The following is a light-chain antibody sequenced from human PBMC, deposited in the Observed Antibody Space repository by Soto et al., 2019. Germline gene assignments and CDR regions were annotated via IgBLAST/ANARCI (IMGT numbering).Light chain of an antibody. CDR2: AAS. J-gene: IGKJ1*01. V-gene: IGKV1-17*01. CDR3: LQHNTYPAT. Sequence: DIQMTQSPSSLTASVGDRVTITCRASQVIRNDVAWYQQKPGKAPKRLIYAASCLQPGVPSRFSGSGSGIEFTLTISSLQPEDFASYYCLQHNTYPATFGQGTKVE. CDR1: QVIRND.